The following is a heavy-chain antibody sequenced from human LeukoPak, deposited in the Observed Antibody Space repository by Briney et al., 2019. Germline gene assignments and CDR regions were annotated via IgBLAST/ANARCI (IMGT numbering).Heavy chain of an antibody. CDR3: ARHELLRDAFDI. J-gene: IGHJ3*02. CDR1: GGSISSYY. D-gene: IGHD3-10*01. CDR2: IYYSGST. V-gene: IGHV4-59*08. Sequence: SETLSLTCTVSGGSISSYYWSWIRQPPGKGLEWIGYIYYSGSTNYNPSLKSRVTISVDTSKNQFSLKLSSVTAADTAVYYCARHELLRDAFDIWGQGTMVTVSS.